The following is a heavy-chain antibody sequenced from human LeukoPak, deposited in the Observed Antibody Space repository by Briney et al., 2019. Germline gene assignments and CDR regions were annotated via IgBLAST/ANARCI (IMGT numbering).Heavy chain of an antibody. Sequence: SQTLSLTCAISGDSVSSNSASWNWIRQSPSRGLEWLGRTYYRSKWNTDYAVSVKSRITISPDTSENQFSLHLNSVTPEDTAVYYCARDPDSSYEWGPFDPWGQGILVTVSS. CDR2: TYYRSKWNT. CDR1: GDSVSSNSAS. D-gene: IGHD6-6*01. J-gene: IGHJ5*02. V-gene: IGHV6-1*01. CDR3: ARDPDSSYEWGPFDP.